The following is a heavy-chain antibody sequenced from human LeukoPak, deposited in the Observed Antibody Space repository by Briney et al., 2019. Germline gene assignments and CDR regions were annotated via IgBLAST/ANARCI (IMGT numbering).Heavy chain of an antibody. Sequence: GSSVKVSCKASGGTFSSYAISWVRQAPGQGLEWMGRIIPIFGTANYAQKFQGRVTITTDESTSTAYMELSSLRSEDTAVYYCARWNRNGYYDAFDIWGQGTMVTVSS. V-gene: IGHV1-69*05. D-gene: IGHD3-22*01. CDR3: ARWNRNGYYDAFDI. CDR2: IIPIFGTA. J-gene: IGHJ3*02. CDR1: GGTFSSYA.